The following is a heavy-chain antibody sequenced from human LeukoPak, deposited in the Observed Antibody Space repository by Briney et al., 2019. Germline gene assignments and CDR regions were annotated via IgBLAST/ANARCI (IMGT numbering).Heavy chain of an antibody. V-gene: IGHV3-21*04. D-gene: IGHD1-26*01. J-gene: IGHJ4*02. Sequence: GGSLRLSCAASGFTFSSYSMNWVRQAPGKGLEWVSSISSSSSYIYYADSVKGRFTISRDNSKNTLYLQMNSLRAEDTAVYYCAKDMRWELLPFDYWGQGTLVTVSS. CDR2: ISSSSSYI. CDR3: AKDMRWELLPFDY. CDR1: GFTFSSYS.